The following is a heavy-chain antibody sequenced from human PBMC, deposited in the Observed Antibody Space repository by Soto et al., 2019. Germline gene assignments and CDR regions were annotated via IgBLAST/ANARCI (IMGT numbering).Heavy chain of an antibody. CDR3: ARAGGITIFGVAPYYYMDV. CDR1: GYTFTSYY. J-gene: IGHJ6*03. V-gene: IGHV1-46*03. D-gene: IGHD3-3*01. Sequence: GASVKVSCKASGYTFTSYYMHWVRQAPGQGLEWMGIINPSGGSTSYAQKFQGRVTMTRDTSTSTVYMELSSLRSEDTAVYYCARAGGITIFGVAPYYYMDVWGKGTTVTVSS. CDR2: INPSGGST.